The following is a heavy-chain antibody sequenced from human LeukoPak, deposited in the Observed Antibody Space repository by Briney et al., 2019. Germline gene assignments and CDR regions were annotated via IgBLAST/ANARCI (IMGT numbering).Heavy chain of an antibody. CDR3: ARDSLTMVGAFDI. D-gene: IGHD3-10*02. V-gene: IGHV3-64*01. CDR2: ISSNGGST. Sequence: PGGSLRLSCAASGFTFSSYAMHWVRQAPGKGLEYVSAISSNGGSTYYANSVKGRFTISRDNSKNTLYLQMGSLRAEDTAVYYCARDSLTMVGAFDIWGQGTMVTVSS. CDR1: GFTFSSYA. J-gene: IGHJ3*02.